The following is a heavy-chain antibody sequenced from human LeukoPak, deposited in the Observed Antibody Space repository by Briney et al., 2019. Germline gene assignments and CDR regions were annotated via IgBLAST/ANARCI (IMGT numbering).Heavy chain of an antibody. Sequence: HAGGSLRLSCAASGFTFSSYSMNWVRQAPGKGLEWVSYISSSSSTIYYADSVKGRFTISRDNAKNSLYLQMNSLRAEDTAVYYCARGLGKNSGKTLGTDYWGQGTLVTVSS. J-gene: IGHJ4*02. CDR1: GFTFSSYS. V-gene: IGHV3-48*01. CDR3: ARGLGKNSGKTLGTDY. CDR2: ISSSSSTI. D-gene: IGHD5-12*01.